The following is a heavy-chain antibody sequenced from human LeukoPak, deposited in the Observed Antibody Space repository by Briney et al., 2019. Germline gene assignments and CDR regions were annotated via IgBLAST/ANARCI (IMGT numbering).Heavy chain of an antibody. CDR3: ARDGDSSGWYYYYYMDV. V-gene: IGHV3-7*01. J-gene: IGHJ6*03. D-gene: IGHD6-19*01. CDR2: IKQDGSEK. Sequence: GGSLRLSCAASGFTFSSYEMNWVRQAPGKGLEWVANIKQDGSEKYYVDSVKGRFTISRDNAKNSLYPQMNSLRAEDTAVYYCARDGDSSGWYYYYYMDVWGKGTTVTISS. CDR1: GFTFSSYE.